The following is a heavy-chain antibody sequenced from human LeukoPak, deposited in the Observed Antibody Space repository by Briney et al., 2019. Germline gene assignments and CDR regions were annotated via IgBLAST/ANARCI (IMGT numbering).Heavy chain of an antibody. CDR1: GGSISSYY. V-gene: IGHV4-59*12. CDR3: ARGGTAAGLLRVDY. CDR2: IYYSGST. J-gene: IGHJ4*02. Sequence: SETLSLTCTVSGGSISSYYWSWIRQPPGKGLEWIGYIYYSGSTYYNPSLKSRVTISVDTSKNQFSLKLSSVTAADTAVYYCARGGTAAGLLRVDYWGQGTLVTVSS. D-gene: IGHD6-13*01.